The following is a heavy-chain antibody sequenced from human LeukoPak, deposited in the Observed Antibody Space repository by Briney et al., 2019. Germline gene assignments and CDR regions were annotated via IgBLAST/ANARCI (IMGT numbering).Heavy chain of an antibody. J-gene: IGHJ4*02. Sequence: ASVKVSCKASGYTFTGYYMHWVRQAPGQGLEWMGWINPNSGGTNYAQKFQGRVTMTRDTSISTAYMELSRLRSDDTAVYYCARESRALGYHFDYWGQGTLVTVSS. V-gene: IGHV1-2*02. CDR1: GYTFTGYY. CDR3: ARESRALGYHFDY. CDR2: INPNSGGT. D-gene: IGHD6-25*01.